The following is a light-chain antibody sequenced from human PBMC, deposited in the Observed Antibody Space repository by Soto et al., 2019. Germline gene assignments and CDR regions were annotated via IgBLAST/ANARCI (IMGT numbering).Light chain of an antibody. Sequence: QPVLTQSPSASASLGASVNLTCSLSSGHNNYAIAWHQQQPEKGPRYLMKLNSDGSHSKGDGIPDRFSGSSSGAERSLTISGLQSDDEADYYCPTWGTGAVVFGGGTKLTVL. V-gene: IGLV4-69*01. J-gene: IGLJ2*01. CDR2: LNSDGSH. CDR3: PTWGTGAVV. CDR1: SGHNNYA.